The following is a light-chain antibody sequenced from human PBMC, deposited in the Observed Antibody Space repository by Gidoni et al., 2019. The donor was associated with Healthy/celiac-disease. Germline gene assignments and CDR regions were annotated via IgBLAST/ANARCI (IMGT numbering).Light chain of an antibody. J-gene: IGKJ4*01. V-gene: IGKV3-11*01. CDR3: QQRSNWPLVT. Sequence: IVLTQSPATLSLSPGERATLSCRASQSVSSYLAWYQQKPGQAPRLLIYDASNRATGIPARFSGSGSGTDFTLTISSLEPEDFAVYYCQQRSNWPLVTFGGXTKVEIK. CDR1: QSVSSY. CDR2: DAS.